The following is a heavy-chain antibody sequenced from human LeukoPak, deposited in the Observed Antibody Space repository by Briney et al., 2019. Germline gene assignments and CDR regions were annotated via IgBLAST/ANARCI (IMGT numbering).Heavy chain of an antibody. J-gene: IGHJ6*03. CDR2: IYYTGST. V-gene: IGHV4-39*07. D-gene: IGHD4/OR15-4a*01. CDR3: ARERPRDYGDLTRGYYYYYYMDV. CDR1: GDSVSSSSYY. Sequence: PSETLSLTCTVSGDSVSSSSYYWGWIRQPPGKGLEWIGTIYYTGSTNYNPSLKSRVTISVDTSKNQFSLKLSSVTAADTAVYYCARERPRDYGDLTRGYYYYYYMDVWGKGTTVTISS.